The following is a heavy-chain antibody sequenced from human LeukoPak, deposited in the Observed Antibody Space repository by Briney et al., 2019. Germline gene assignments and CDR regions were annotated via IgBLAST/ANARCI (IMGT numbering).Heavy chain of an antibody. CDR3: ARDQIAVAGTTLDY. CDR2: ISYDGSNK. J-gene: IGHJ4*02. D-gene: IGHD6-19*01. V-gene: IGHV3-30-3*01. CDR1: GFTFSSYA. Sequence: GRSLRLSCAASGFTFSSYAMHWVRQAPGKGLEWVAVISYDGSNKYYADSVKGRFTISRDNSKNTLYLQMNSLRAEDTAVYYCARDQIAVAGTTLDYWGQGTLVTVSS.